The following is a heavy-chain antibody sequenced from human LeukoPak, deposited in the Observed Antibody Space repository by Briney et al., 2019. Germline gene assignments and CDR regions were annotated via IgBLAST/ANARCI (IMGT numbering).Heavy chain of an antibody. D-gene: IGHD2-2*01. CDR2: IYYTGST. J-gene: IGHJ4*02. V-gene: IGHV4-59*11. Sequence: SETLSLTCTVSSGSIGSHYWSWIRQPPGKGLEWIGYIYYTGSTNYNPSLKSRVTISVDTSKSHFSLKLSSVTAADTAVYYCARESSSTSPYFDYWGQGTLVTVSS. CDR3: ARESSSTSPYFDY. CDR1: SGSIGSHY.